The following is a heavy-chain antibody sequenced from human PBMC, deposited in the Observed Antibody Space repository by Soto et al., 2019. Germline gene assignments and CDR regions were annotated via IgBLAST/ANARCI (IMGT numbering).Heavy chain of an antibody. V-gene: IGHV1-2*02. CDR3: ARSASSIGARPDF. J-gene: IGHJ4*02. D-gene: IGHD6-6*01. CDR2: INPNTGGT. Sequence: QVQLVQSGAEVKKPGASVKVSCKASGYTFTGYYIHWVRQVPGQGLEWMGWINPNTGGTNYAQKFQDRVTMTRDTSFSTADMELSGLRSDDTAMYYCARSASSIGARPDFWGQGTLVTVSS. CDR1: GYTFTGYY.